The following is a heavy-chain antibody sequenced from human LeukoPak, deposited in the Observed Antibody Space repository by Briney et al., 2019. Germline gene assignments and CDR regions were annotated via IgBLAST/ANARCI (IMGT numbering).Heavy chain of an antibody. Sequence: GGSLRLSCAASGFTFSSYGMHWVRQAPGKGLEWVAFIRYDGSNKYYADSVKGRFTISRDNSKNTPYLQTNSLRAEDTAVYYCAKDITSRSPINDYWGQGTLVTVSS. CDR2: IRYDGSNK. D-gene: IGHD1-1*01. V-gene: IGHV3-30*02. CDR3: AKDITSRSPINDY. J-gene: IGHJ4*02. CDR1: GFTFSSYG.